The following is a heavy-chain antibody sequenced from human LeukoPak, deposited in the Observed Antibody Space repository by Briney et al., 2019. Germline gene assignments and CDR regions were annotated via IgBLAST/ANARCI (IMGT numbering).Heavy chain of an antibody. V-gene: IGHV3-21*01. CDR3: ASGTSDYVWGSYRA. CDR1: GFTFSSYS. CDR2: ISSSSSYI. J-gene: IGHJ5*02. Sequence: GGSLRLPCAASGFTFSSYSMNWVRQAPGKGLEWVSSISSSSSYIYYADSVKGRFTISRDNAKNSLYLQMNSLRAEDTAVYYCASGTSDYVWGSYRAWGQGTLVTVSS. D-gene: IGHD3-16*02.